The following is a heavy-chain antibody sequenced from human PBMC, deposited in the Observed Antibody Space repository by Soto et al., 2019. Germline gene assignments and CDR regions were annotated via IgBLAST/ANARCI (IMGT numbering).Heavy chain of an antibody. J-gene: IGHJ4*02. CDR2: MNPDSGNT. Sequence: GASVKVSCKASGGTFSSYDITWVRQATGQGLEWMGWMNPDSGNTGYALKFKGRVIMTRNTSISTAYMGLSSLRSEDTAVHYCATAAPYYDLWSGYPLDYWGQGTLVTVSS. D-gene: IGHD3-3*01. CDR1: GGTFSSYD. V-gene: IGHV1-8*02. CDR3: ATAAPYYDLWSGYPLDY.